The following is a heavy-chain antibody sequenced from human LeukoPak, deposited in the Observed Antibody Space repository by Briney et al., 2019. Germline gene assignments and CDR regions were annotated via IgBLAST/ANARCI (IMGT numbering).Heavy chain of an antibody. V-gene: IGHV4-39*07. CDR1: GGSLSSIYYY. D-gene: IGHD3-22*01. J-gene: IGHJ4*02. CDR2: IYFSGST. CDR3: ARVRGLRVYYYDSSGYSGIDY. Sequence: SETLSLTCTVSGGSLSSIYYYLGWIRQPPGKGLEWIGSIYFSGSTYYNSSLTSRVAISADTSKNQFYLKLSSVTAADTAVYYCARVRGLRVYYYDSSGYSGIDYWGQGTLVTVSS.